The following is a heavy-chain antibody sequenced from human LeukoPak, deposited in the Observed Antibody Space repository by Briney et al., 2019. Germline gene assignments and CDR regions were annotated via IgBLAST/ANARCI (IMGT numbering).Heavy chain of an antibody. J-gene: IGHJ6*03. D-gene: IGHD1-1*01. V-gene: IGHV4-4*07. Sequence: PSETLSLTCTVSSDSMTSYYWSWIRQPAGKGLEWIGRIYTSGSTNYNPSLKSRVIMSADTSKNQFSLELSSVTAADTAVYYCARALRVGWNDGRLSYMDVWGKGTMVTVS. CDR1: SDSMTSYY. CDR3: ARALRVGWNDGRLSYMDV. CDR2: IYTSGST.